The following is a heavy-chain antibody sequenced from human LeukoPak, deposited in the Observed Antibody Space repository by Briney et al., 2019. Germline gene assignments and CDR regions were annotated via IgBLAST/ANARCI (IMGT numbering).Heavy chain of an antibody. CDR3: ARGRDYGGNSGVDY. D-gene: IGHD4-23*01. J-gene: IGHJ4*02. V-gene: IGHV4-59*01. CDR1: GGSISSYY. CDR2: IYYSGST. Sequence: KSSETLSLTCTVSGGSISSYYWSWIRQPPGKGLEWIGYIYYSGSTNYNPSLKSRVTISVDTSKNQFSLKLSSVTAADTAVYYCARGRDYGGNSGVDYWGQGTLVTVSS.